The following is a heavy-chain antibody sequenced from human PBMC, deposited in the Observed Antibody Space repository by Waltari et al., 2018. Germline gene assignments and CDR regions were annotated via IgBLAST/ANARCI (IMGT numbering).Heavy chain of an antibody. V-gene: IGHV4-4*02. Sequence: QVQLQESGPGLVKPSGTLSLTCAVSGGSISSSNWWSWVRGPPGKGLEWIGAIYHSGGTTYNPSLCGRATISVDKSKNQFSRKLSSVTAADTAVYYCARGLSGYSPNYFDYWGQGTLVTVSS. D-gene: IGHD5-18*01. CDR1: GGSISSSNW. CDR2: IYHSGGT. J-gene: IGHJ4*02. CDR3: ARGLSGYSPNYFDY.